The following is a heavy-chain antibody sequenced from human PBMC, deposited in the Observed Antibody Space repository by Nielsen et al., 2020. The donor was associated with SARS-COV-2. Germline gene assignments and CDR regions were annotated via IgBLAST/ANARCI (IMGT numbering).Heavy chain of an antibody. CDR1: GFTFDDYA. CDR2: ISSDGSST. J-gene: IGHJ4*02. V-gene: IGHV3-9*01. Sequence: GGSLRLSCAASGFTFDDYAMHWVRQAPGKGLVWVSHISSDGSSTKYADSVKGRFTISRDNAKNSLYLQMNSLRAEDTALYYCASFSGGGWADTDFDYWGQGTLVTVSS. CDR3: ASFSGGGWADTDFDY. D-gene: IGHD2-15*01.